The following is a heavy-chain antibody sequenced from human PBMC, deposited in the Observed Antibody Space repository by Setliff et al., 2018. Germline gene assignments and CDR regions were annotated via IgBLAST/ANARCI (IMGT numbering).Heavy chain of an antibody. V-gene: IGHV1-2*06. Sequence: ASVKVSCKASGYNFIGYYVHWVRQAPGHGFEWMGRINPNTGDTNYGQKFQGRVTMTRDTSITTVYMDLGSLRSDDTAVYYCARDFNGLALGYWGQGTLVTVSS. D-gene: IGHD3-3*01. CDR1: GYNFIGYY. J-gene: IGHJ4*02. CDR2: INPNTGDT. CDR3: ARDFNGLALGY.